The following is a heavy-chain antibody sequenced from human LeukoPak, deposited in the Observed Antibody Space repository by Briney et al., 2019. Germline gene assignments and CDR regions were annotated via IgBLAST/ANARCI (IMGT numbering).Heavy chain of an antibody. CDR2: IRVYNGDT. D-gene: IGHD2-2*01. CDR1: GYTFTSYG. CDR3: ATVYCSSTTSRIDY. J-gene: IGHJ4*02. Sequence: ASVKVSCKASGYTFTSYGISWVRQAPGQGLEWMGWIRVYNGDTNYAQKLQGRVTMTTDTSTSTAYMELRSLRSDDTAVYYCATVYCSSTTSRIDYGARGTRVSVSS. V-gene: IGHV1-18*01.